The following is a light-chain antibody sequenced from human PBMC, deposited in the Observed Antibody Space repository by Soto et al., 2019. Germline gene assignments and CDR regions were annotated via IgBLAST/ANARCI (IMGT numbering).Light chain of an antibody. J-gene: IGLJ2*01. Sequence: QSVLTQPPSVSAAPGQKVTISCSGSSSNIETNPVSWYRHLPGTVPKLLIHNDDKRPSGIPDRFSGSKSGTSATLGITGLQTGDEADYCCGTWDASLSAGVFGGGTKVTVL. CDR3: GTWDASLSAGV. CDR1: SSNIETNP. V-gene: IGLV1-51*01. CDR2: NDD.